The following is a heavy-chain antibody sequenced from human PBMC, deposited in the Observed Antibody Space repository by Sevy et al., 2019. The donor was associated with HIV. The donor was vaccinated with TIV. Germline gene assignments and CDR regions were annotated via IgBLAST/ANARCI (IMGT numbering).Heavy chain of an antibody. CDR2: IWYDGNNT. CDR1: GFTFSDYG. D-gene: IGHD3-22*01. Sequence: GGSLRLSCAASGFTFSDYGMHWVRQAPGKGLEWVALIWYDGNNTSYADSVKGRFTISRDNSKNTLYLQMNGLRAEDTAVYYCASCPYYYDSSGYFDQWGQGTLVTVSS. V-gene: IGHV3-33*08. J-gene: IGHJ4*02. CDR3: ASCPYYYDSSGYFDQ.